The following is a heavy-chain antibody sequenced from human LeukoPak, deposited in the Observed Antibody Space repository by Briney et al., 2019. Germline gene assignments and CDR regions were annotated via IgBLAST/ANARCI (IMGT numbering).Heavy chain of an antibody. D-gene: IGHD3-10*01. CDR2: INANGGST. CDR1: GFTFDNYG. CDR3: AREQGMVRGSWFDP. V-gene: IGHV3-20*04. Sequence: GGSLRLSCAASGFTFDNYGMSWVRQVPGKGLEWVSSINANGGSTAYADSVRGRFTISRDNAKNSLYLQMNSLRAEDTALYYCAREQGMVRGSWFDPWGQGTLVTVSS. J-gene: IGHJ5*02.